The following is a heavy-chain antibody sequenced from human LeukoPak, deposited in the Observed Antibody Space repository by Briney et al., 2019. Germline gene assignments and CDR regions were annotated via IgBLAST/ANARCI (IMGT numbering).Heavy chain of an antibody. CDR3: ARAPPPDYVWGSYRSDLGY. Sequence: ASVNVSCKASGYTFTGYYMHWVRQAPGQGREWMGWINPNSGGTNYAQKFQGRVTMTRDTSISTAYRELSRLRSDDTAVYYCARAPPPDYVWGSYRSDLGYWGQGTLVTVSS. V-gene: IGHV1-2*02. J-gene: IGHJ4*02. D-gene: IGHD3-16*02. CDR2: INPNSGGT. CDR1: GYTFTGYY.